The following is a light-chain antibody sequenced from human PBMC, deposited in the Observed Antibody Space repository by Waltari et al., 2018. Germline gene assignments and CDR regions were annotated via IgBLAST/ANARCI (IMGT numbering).Light chain of an antibody. J-gene: IGKJ4*01. V-gene: IGKV3-11*01. CDR1: QSVSSY. CDR3: QQGNF. Sequence: EIVLTQSPATLSLSPGERATLSCRASQSVSSYLAWYQQKPGQAPRLLIYDASNRATDIPARFSGSGSETDFTLTISSLEPEDFAVYYCQQGNFFGGGTKVEIK. CDR2: DAS.